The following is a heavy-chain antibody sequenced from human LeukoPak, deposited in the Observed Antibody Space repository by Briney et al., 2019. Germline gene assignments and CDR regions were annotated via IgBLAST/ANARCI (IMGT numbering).Heavy chain of an antibody. CDR2: IYYIGTT. D-gene: IGHD3-16*01. CDR1: GGSISTYY. V-gene: IGHV4-59*01. Sequence: PSETLSLTCTVSGGSISTYYWSWIRHPPGKGLEWIGYIYYIGTTNYNPSLKSRVTISVDTSKNQFSLKLSSVTAADTAFYYCARDQGYGGFDYWGQGALVTVSS. J-gene: IGHJ4*02. CDR3: ARDQGYGGFDY.